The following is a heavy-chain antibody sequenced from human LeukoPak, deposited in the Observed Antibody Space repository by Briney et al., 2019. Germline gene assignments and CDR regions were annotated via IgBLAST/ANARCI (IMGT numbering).Heavy chain of an antibody. J-gene: IGHJ4*02. CDR2: IIPILGMA. CDR1: GGTFSSYT. Sequence: SVKVSCKASGGTFSSYTISWVRQAPGQGLEWMGRIIPILGMANNAHKFQGRVTITAEKSTSTAYMELSSLRSEDTAVYYCAGYYGDLGYWGQGTLVTVSS. CDR3: AGYYGDLGY. D-gene: IGHD4-17*01. V-gene: IGHV1-69*02.